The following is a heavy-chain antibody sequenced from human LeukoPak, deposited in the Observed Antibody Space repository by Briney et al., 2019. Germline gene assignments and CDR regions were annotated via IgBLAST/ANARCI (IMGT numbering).Heavy chain of an antibody. CDR1: GDSISSYY. Sequence: PSETLSLTCIVSGDSISSYYWSWIRQPPGKGLEWIGYIYYSGSTNYNPSLKSRVTISVDTSKNQFSLKLSSVTAADTAVYYCARDLGARIVVVPAAAAFDIWGQGTMVTVSS. V-gene: IGHV4-59*01. D-gene: IGHD2-2*01. J-gene: IGHJ3*02. CDR2: IYYSGST. CDR3: ARDLGARIVVVPAAAAFDI.